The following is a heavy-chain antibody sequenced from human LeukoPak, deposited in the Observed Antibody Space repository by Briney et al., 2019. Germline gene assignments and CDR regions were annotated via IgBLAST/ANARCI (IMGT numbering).Heavy chain of an antibody. V-gene: IGHV3-23*01. Sequence: GGSLRLSCAASGFTFSSYSMSWVRQAPGKGLEWVSAISGSGGSTYYADSVKGRFTISRDNSKNTLYLQMNSLRAEDTAVYYCAKGVFYDSGGYPLSWGQGTLVTVSS. CDR1: GFTFSSYS. J-gene: IGHJ5*02. CDR2: ISGSGGST. CDR3: AKGVFYDSGGYPLS. D-gene: IGHD3-22*01.